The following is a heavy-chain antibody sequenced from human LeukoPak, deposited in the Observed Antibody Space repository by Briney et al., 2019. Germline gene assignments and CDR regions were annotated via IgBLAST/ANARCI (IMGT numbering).Heavy chain of an antibody. Sequence: GGSLRLSCAASGFTVSSNYMSWVRQAPGKGLEWVSVIYSGGSTYYADSVKGRFTISRDNSKNTLYLQMSSLRAEDTAVYYCARWGAGYGTDYWGQGTPVTVSS. D-gene: IGHD6-13*01. CDR2: IYSGGST. CDR3: ARWGAGYGTDY. CDR1: GFTVSSNY. J-gene: IGHJ4*02. V-gene: IGHV3-53*01.